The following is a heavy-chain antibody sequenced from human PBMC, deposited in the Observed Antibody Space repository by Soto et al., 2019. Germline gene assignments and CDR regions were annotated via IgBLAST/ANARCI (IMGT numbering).Heavy chain of an antibody. CDR2: ISGSGGST. Sequence: EVQLLESGGGLVQPGGSLRLSCAASGFTFSSYAMSWVRQAPGKGLEWVSAISGSGGSTYYADSVKGRFTISRDNSKSTLYLQMNSLRAEDTAVYYCAKPLEYFGVVITLYYYYGMDVWGQGTTVTVSS. CDR1: GFTFSSYA. D-gene: IGHD3-3*01. CDR3: AKPLEYFGVVITLYYYYGMDV. J-gene: IGHJ6*02. V-gene: IGHV3-23*01.